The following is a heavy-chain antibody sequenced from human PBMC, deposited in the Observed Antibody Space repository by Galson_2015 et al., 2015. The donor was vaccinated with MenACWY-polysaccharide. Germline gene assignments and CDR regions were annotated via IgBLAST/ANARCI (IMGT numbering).Heavy chain of an antibody. J-gene: IGHJ6*02. CDR3: ARGTGYSYGYWYYYYGMDV. Sequence: SLRLSCAASGFTFSDYYMSWLRQAPGKGLEWVSYISSSGSTIYYADSVKGRFTISRDNAKNSLYLQMNSLRAEDTAVYYCARGTGYSYGYWYYYYGMDVWGQGTTVTVSS. CDR1: GFTFSDYY. D-gene: IGHD5-18*01. CDR2: ISSSGSTI. V-gene: IGHV3-11*01.